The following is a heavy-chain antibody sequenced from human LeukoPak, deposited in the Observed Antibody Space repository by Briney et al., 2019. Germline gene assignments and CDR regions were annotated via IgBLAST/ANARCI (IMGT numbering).Heavy chain of an antibody. D-gene: IGHD3-10*01. CDR1: GGSISSNNW. J-gene: IGHJ3*02. CDR3: ARTWALWFGELSHDAFDI. CDR2: IYHSGST. V-gene: IGHV4-4*02. Sequence: SGTLSLTCAVSGGSISSNNWWSWVRQPPGKGLEWIGEIYHSGSTNYNPSLKNRVTISVDKSKNQFSLKLSSVTAADTAVYYCARTWALWFGELSHDAFDIWGQGTMVTVSS.